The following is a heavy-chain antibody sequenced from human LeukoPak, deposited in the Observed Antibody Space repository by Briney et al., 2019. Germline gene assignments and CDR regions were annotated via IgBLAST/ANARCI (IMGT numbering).Heavy chain of an antibody. CDR3: AKDGLWFEEDYYYMDV. J-gene: IGHJ6*03. Sequence: GRSLRLSCAASGFTFDDYAMHWVRQAPGKGLEWVSGISWNSGSIGYADSVKGRFTISRDNAKNSLYLQMNSLRAEDTALYYCAKDGLWFEEDYYYMDVWGKGTTVTVSS. CDR2: ISWNSGSI. D-gene: IGHD3-10*01. V-gene: IGHV3-9*01. CDR1: GFTFDDYA.